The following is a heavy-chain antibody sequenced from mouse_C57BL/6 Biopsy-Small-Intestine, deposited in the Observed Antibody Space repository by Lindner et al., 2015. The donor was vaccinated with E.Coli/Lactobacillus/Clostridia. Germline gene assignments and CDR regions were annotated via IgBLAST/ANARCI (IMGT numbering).Heavy chain of an antibody. CDR2: IDPYNAGT. CDR3: AISYYSNYGYFDY. V-gene: IGHV1-14*01. J-gene: IGHJ2*01. D-gene: IGHD2-5*01. Sequence: VQLQESGPELVKPGASVKMSCKASGYTFTTYIMHWVKQKPGQGLEWIGYIDPYNAGTEYTEKFKGKATLTSDKSSSTAYMEISSLTSEDSAVYYCAISYYSNYGYFDYWGQGTTLTVSS. CDR1: GYTFTTYI.